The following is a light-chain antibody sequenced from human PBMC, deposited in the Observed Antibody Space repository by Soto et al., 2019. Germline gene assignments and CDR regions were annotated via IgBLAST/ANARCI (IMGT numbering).Light chain of an antibody. CDR1: QNIDTW. CDR2: KAS. Sequence: DIQMTQSPSTLSASVGDRVTITCRAIQNIDTWLAWYQQKPGKPPTLLMYKASILESGVPSRLSGSGSEAEFTLTIISLQPDDFATYYSQNYKTYSRTFGQGTKVDI. CDR3: QNYKTYSRT. V-gene: IGKV1-5*03. J-gene: IGKJ1*01.